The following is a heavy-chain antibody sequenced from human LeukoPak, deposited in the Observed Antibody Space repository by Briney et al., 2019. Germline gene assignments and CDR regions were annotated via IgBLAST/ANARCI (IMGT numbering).Heavy chain of an antibody. J-gene: IGHJ4*02. D-gene: IGHD3-10*01. CDR1: GGSISSSSYY. CDR2: IYYSGST. CDR3: ARRVAYYYGSGTVFDY. V-gene: IGHV4-39*01. Sequence: SETLSLTCTVSGGSISSSSYYWGWIRQPPGTGLEWIGSIYYSGSTYYNPSLKSRVTISVDTSKNQFSLKLSSVTAADTAVYYCARRVAYYYGSGTVFDYWGQGTLVTVSS.